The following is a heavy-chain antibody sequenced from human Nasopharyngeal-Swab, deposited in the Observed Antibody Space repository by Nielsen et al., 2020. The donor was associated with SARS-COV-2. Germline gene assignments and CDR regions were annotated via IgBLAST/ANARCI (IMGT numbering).Heavy chain of an antibody. Sequence: SETLSLTCAVSGYSISSGYYWGWIRQPPGKGLEWIGSIYHSGSTYYNPSLKSRVTISVDTSKNQFSLKLSSVTAADTAVYYCARRTRYSNYAYYYMDVWGKGTTVTVPS. J-gene: IGHJ6*03. CDR2: IYHSGST. CDR1: GYSISSGYY. D-gene: IGHD4-11*01. CDR3: ARRTRYSNYAYYYMDV. V-gene: IGHV4-38-2*01.